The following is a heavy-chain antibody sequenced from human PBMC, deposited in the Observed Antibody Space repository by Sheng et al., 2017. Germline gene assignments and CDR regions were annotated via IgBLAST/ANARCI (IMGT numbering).Heavy chain of an antibody. D-gene: IGHD6-6*01. Sequence: QVQLQESGPGMLKPSGTLSLTCSVTGFSISSGYYWAWIRQTPGKGLEWIATVYASWGKYYNPSLKSRVSISLDTSKNQFSLELMSVTAADTAIYYCARNSSSSGGFFDLWGRDTVVTVSS. CDR3: ARNSSSSGGFFDL. CDR2: VYASWGK. CDR1: GFSISSGYY. V-gene: IGHV4-38-2*02. J-gene: IGHJ2*01.